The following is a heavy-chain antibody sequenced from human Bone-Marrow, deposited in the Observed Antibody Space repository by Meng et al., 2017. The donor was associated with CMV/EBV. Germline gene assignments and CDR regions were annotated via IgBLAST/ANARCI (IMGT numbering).Heavy chain of an antibody. Sequence: SETLSLTCTVSGGSISSYYWSWVRQPPGKGLEWIGYIYYSGSTNHNPSLKSRVTISVDTSQNQFSLKLSSVTAADTAVYYCARMIAAAFDYWGQGTLVTVSS. J-gene: IGHJ4*02. D-gene: IGHD6-13*01. V-gene: IGHV4-59*01. CDR3: ARMIAAAFDY. CDR1: GGSISSYY. CDR2: IYYSGST.